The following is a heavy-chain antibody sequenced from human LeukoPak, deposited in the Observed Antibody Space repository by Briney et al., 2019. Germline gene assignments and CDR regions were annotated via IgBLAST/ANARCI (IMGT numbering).Heavy chain of an antibody. D-gene: IGHD5-12*01. CDR3: ARIYSGYEGVDY. Sequence: GGSLRLSCAASGFTFSAYWMSWVRQAPGKGLEWVANIKQDGSEKYYVDPVKGRFTISRDNAKSSLYLQMNSLRAEDTAVYYCARIYSGYEGVDYWGQGTLVTVSS. CDR1: GFTFSAYW. J-gene: IGHJ4*02. V-gene: IGHV3-7*01. CDR2: IKQDGSEK.